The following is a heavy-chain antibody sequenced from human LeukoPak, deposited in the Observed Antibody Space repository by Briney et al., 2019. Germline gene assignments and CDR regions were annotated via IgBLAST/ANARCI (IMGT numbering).Heavy chain of an antibody. D-gene: IGHD5-12*01. CDR3: ARDRNSGYDLYYYYGMDA. CDR1: GGSISSYY. V-gene: IGHV4-59*01. J-gene: IGHJ6*02. Sequence: SETLSLTCTVSGGSISSYYWSWIRQPPGKGLEWIGYIYYSGSTNYNPSLKSRVTISVDTSKNQFSLKLSSVTAADTAVYYCARDRNSGYDLYYYYGMDARGQGTTVTVSS. CDR2: IYYSGST.